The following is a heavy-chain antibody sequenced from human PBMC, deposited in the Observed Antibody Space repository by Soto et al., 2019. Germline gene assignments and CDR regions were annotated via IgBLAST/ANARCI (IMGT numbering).Heavy chain of an antibody. CDR1: GGTFSSYA. CDR2: IIPIFGTA. J-gene: IGHJ5*02. Sequence: ASVKVSCKASGGTFSSYAISWVRQAPGQGLEWMGGIIPIFGTANYAQKFQGRVTITADESTSTAYMELSSLRSEGTAVYYCARKYNWNDDPYNWFDPWGQGTLVTVSS. CDR3: ARKYNWNDDPYNWFDP. D-gene: IGHD1-20*01. V-gene: IGHV1-69*13.